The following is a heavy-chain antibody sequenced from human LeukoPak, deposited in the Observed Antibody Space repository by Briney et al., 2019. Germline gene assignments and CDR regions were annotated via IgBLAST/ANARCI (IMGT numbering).Heavy chain of an antibody. D-gene: IGHD3-10*01. J-gene: IGHJ6*03. CDR3: ARGGITMVRGPYYYMDV. Sequence: ASVKVSCKASGYTLTSYYMHWVRQAPGQGLEWMGIINPSGGSTSYAQKFQGRVTMTRDMSTSTVYMELSSLRSEDTAVYYCARGGITMVRGPYYYMDVWGKGTTVTVSS. CDR1: GYTLTSYY. CDR2: INPSGGST. V-gene: IGHV1-46*01.